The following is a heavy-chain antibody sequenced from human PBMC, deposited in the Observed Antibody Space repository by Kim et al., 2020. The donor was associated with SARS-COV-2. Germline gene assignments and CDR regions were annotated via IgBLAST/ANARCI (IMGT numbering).Heavy chain of an antibody. D-gene: IGHD6-19*01. J-gene: IGHJ6*02. V-gene: IGHV4-59*01. CDR3: VREAGDYGMDV. CDR2: N. Sequence: NNYNPSLKSRVTILLDTSKNQFSLKLSSVTAADTAVYYCVREAGDYGMDVWGQGTTVTVSS.